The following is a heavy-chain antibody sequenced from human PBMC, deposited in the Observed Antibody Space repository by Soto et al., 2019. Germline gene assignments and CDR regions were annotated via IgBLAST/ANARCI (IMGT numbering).Heavy chain of an antibody. CDR2: ISGSGGSA. D-gene: IGHD3-22*01. J-gene: IGHJ5*02. CDR3: VIFLFFGPRRDLHSFPARRSSDP. CDR1: GGMLSRYS. V-gene: IGHV3-23*01. Sequence: GGSLRHSWIGSGGMLSRYSWSWFRQAPGKGLEWVSGISGSGGSAYYTDSVKGRFTISRDNSKNTVYLEMNSLRAEDTAVYYWVIFLFFGPRRDLHSFPARRSSDP.